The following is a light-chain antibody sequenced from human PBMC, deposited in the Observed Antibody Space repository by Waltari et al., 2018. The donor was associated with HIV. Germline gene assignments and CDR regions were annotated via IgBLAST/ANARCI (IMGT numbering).Light chain of an antibody. CDR2: DVI. J-gene: IGLJ2*01. CDR1: SSDVGGYNY. V-gene: IGLV2-8*01. Sequence: QSALTQPPSASGSPGQSVTLSCTGTSSDVGGYNYVSWHQQHPGKAPKLMIYDVIKRPPGVPDLFSGSKSGNTASLTVSGLQPEDEADYYCSSHAGSKVVFGGGTRLTVL. CDR3: SSHAGSKVV.